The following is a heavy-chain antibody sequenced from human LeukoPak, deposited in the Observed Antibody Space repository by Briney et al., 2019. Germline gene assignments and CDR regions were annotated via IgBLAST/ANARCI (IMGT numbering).Heavy chain of an antibody. CDR3: ARDCRTGAPCADF. V-gene: IGHV3-30-3*01. J-gene: IGHJ4*02. D-gene: IGHD3/OR15-3a*01. Sequence: GGSLRLSCAASGFTFSSYAMHWVRQAPGKGLEWVAVISYDGSNKYYADSVKGRFTISRDNSKNTLYLQMNSLRAEDTAVYYCARDCRTGAPCADFWGQGTLVTVSS. CDR2: ISYDGSNK. CDR1: GFTFSSYA.